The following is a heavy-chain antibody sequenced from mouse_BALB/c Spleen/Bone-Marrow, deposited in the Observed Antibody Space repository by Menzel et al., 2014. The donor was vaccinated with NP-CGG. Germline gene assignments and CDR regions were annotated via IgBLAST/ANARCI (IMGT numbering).Heavy chain of an antibody. D-gene: IGHD3-2*02. CDR1: GSTFSSYG. J-gene: IGHJ2*01. V-gene: IGHV5-6*02. Sequence: EVKLQESGGDLVKPGGSLKLSCVASGSTFSSYGMSWVRQTPDKRLEWVATISSGGSPTYYPASVKGRFTISGDNAKSTLYLQMSSLNSEDTAMYYCTRRPLQANSYFDCWGQGTTLTVSS. CDR2: ISSGGSPT. CDR3: TRRPLQANSYFDC.